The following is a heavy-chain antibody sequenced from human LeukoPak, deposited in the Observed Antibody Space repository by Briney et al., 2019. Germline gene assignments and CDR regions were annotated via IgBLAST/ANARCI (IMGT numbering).Heavy chain of an antibody. CDR3: ARDPTPYYYDSSGYPLDY. J-gene: IGHJ4*02. Sequence: ASVKVSCKVSGYTLTELSMHWVRQAPGKGLEWMGGFDPEDGETIYAQKFQGRVTMTEDTSTDTAYMELSSLRSEDTAVYYCARDPTPYYYDSSGYPLDYWGQGTLVTVSS. CDR1: GYTLTELS. D-gene: IGHD3-22*01. CDR2: FDPEDGET. V-gene: IGHV1-24*01.